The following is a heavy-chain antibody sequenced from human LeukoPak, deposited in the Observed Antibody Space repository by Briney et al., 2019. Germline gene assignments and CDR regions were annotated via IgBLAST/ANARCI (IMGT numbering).Heavy chain of an antibody. CDR2: IYHSGST. V-gene: IGHV4-30-2*01. CDR1: GGSISSGGYS. Sequence: SETLSLTCAVSGGSISSGGYSWSWIRQPPGKGLEWIGYIYHSGSTYYNPSLKSRVTISVDRSKNQFSLKLSSVTAADTAVYYCARDLDAVTGTINYWGQGTLVTVSS. D-gene: IGHD1-7*01. J-gene: IGHJ4*02. CDR3: ARDLDAVTGTINY.